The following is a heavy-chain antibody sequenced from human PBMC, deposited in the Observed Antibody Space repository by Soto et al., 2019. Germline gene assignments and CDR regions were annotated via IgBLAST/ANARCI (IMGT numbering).Heavy chain of an antibody. CDR2: IYTNGNT. V-gene: IGHV4-4*07. Sequence: SETLSLTCTVSGGSISSYHWSWIRQSAGKGLEWIGRIYTNGNTHYNPSLKSGVTVSIDTYKNKSFLTLNSFTAADSAAYYCERGSGDNWDYVDYWGQGTPVTVSS. CDR3: ERGSGDNWDYVDY. J-gene: IGHJ4*02. D-gene: IGHD1-1*01. CDR1: GGSISSYH.